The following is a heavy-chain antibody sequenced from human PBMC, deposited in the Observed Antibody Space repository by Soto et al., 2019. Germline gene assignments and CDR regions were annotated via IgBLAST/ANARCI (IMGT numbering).Heavy chain of an antibody. J-gene: IGHJ6*03. CDR2: IYYSGST. CDR1: GGSISSGGYY. V-gene: IGHV4-31*03. D-gene: IGHD3-10*01. Sequence: SETLSLTCTVSGGSISSGGYYWSWIRQHPGKGLEWIGYIYYSGSTYYNPSLKSRVTISVDTSKNQFSLKLSSVTAADTAVYYCACMYGSGRYYYMDVWGKGTTVTVSS. CDR3: ACMYGSGRYYYMDV.